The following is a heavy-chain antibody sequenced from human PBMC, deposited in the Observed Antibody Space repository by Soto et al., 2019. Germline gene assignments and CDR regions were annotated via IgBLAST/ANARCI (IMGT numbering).Heavy chain of an antibody. CDR2: IYYSGST. V-gene: IGHV4-30-4*01. CDR1: GGSISSGDYY. J-gene: IGHJ4*02. Sequence: SETLSLTCTVSGGSISSGDYYWSWIRQPPGKGLEWIGYIYYSGSTYYNPSLKSRVTISVDTSKNQFSLKLNSVTAADTAVYYCARFREGMNYNFDNWGQGTLVTVSS. D-gene: IGHD3-10*01. CDR3: ARFREGMNYNFDN.